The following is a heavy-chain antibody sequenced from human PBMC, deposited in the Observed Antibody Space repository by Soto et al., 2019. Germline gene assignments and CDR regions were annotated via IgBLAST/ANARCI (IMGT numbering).Heavy chain of an antibody. V-gene: IGHV4-34*01. J-gene: IGHJ4*02. CDR2: INHSGST. D-gene: IGHD2-15*01. CDR1: GGSFCGYY. CDR3: ARGKVCSGGSCSLDY. Sequence: QVQLQQWGAGLLKPSETLSLTCAVYGGSFCGYYWSWIRQPPGKGLEWIGEINHSGSTNYNPSLKSRVTISVDTSKNQFSLKLSSVTAADTAVYYCARGKVCSGGSCSLDYWGQGTLVTVSS.